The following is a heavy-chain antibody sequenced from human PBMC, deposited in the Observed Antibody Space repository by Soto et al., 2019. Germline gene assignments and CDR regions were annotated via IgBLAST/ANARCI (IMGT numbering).Heavy chain of an antibody. V-gene: IGHV3-23*01. Sequence: EVRLLESGGGLVQPGGSLRLSCAASGFNFSTFTMIWVRQAPGKGLEWVSGISATTGNTYYADSVKGRFTISRDNSRNTLDLHMGSLRAEDTATYYCVAWVSAHFDFWGQGTLVTVSS. CDR2: ISATTGNT. J-gene: IGHJ4*02. D-gene: IGHD2-8*01. CDR1: GFNFSTFT. CDR3: VAWVSAHFDF.